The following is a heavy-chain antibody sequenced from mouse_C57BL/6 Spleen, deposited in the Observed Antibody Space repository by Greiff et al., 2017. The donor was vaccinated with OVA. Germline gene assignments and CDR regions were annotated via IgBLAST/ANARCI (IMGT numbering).Heavy chain of an antibody. CDR2: FHPYNDDT. CDR3: ARGDYYGRNYYAMDY. J-gene: IGHJ4*01. CDR1: GYTFTTYP. Sequence: QVQLQQSGAELVKPGASVQMSCKASGYTFTTYPIEWMKQNHGKSLEWIGNFHPYNDDTKYNEKFKGKATLTVEKSSSTVYLELSRLTSDDSAVYYCARGDYYGRNYYAMDYWGQGTSVTVSS. D-gene: IGHD1-1*01. V-gene: IGHV1-47*01.